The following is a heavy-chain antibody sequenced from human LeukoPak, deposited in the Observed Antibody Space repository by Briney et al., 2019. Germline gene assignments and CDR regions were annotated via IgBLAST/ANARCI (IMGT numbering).Heavy chain of an antibody. CDR2: ISSSSSYI. CDR1: GFTFSTYS. D-gene: IGHD3-22*01. J-gene: IGHJ6*02. V-gene: IGHV3-21*01. Sequence: GGSLRLSCAASGFTFSTYSMNWVRQAPGKGLEWVSSISSSSSYIFYADSVKGRFTISRDNAKNSLYLQMNSLRDEDTAVYYCARDPTYDSSGYYQYYYGMDVWGQGTTVTVSS. CDR3: ARDPTYDSSGYYQYYYGMDV.